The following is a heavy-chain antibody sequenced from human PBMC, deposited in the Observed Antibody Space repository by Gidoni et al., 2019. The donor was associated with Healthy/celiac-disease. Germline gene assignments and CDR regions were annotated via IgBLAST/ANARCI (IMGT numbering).Heavy chain of an antibody. CDR3: ARRGYCSGGSCQRTFDY. J-gene: IGHJ4*02. D-gene: IGHD2-15*01. V-gene: IGHV5-51*03. CDR1: GYSFTSYW. CDR2: IYPGDSDT. Sequence: EVQLVQSGAEVKKPGESLKISCKGSGYSFTSYWIGWGSQMPGKGLEWMGIIYPGDSDTRSSPSFQGQVTISADKSISTAYLQWSSLKASDTAMYYCARRGYCSGGSCQRTFDYWGQGTLVTVSS.